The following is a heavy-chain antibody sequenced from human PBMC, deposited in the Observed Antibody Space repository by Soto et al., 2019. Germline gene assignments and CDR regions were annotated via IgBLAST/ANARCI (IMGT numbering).Heavy chain of an antibody. CDR2: INHSGST. Sequence: KSSETLSLTCAVYGGSFSGYYWSWIRQPPGKGLEWIGEINHSGSTNYNPSLKSRVTISVDTSKNQFSLKLSSVTAADTAVYYCARGPYTPYYDFWSGFRFWGQGTLVTVSS. CDR1: GGSFSGYY. CDR3: ARGPYTPYYDFWSGFRF. D-gene: IGHD3-3*01. V-gene: IGHV4-34*01. J-gene: IGHJ4*02.